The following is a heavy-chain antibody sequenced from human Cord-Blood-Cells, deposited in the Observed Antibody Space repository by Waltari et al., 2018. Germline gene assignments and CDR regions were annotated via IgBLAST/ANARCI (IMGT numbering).Heavy chain of an antibody. CDR2: ISYDGSNK. J-gene: IGHJ3*02. D-gene: IGHD6-13*01. Sequence: QVQLVESGGGVVQPGRSLRLSCAASGCTFSSYAMHWVRQAPGKGLEWVAVISYDGSNKYYADSVKGRFTISGDNSKNTLYLQMNSLRAEDTAVYYCARAPSLVQGAFDIWGQGTMVTVSS. CDR3: ARAPSLVQGAFDI. CDR1: GCTFSSYA. V-gene: IGHV3-30*04.